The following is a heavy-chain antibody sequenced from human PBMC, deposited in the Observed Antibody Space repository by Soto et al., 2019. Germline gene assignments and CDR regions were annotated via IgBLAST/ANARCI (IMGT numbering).Heavy chain of an antibody. J-gene: IGHJ6*02. D-gene: IGHD2-21*02. CDR2: IYLDNDK. CDR1: GFSLSTRAVG. V-gene: IGHV2-5*02. CDR3: AHSRCGGDCLQSYPAHYYYGMDI. Sequence: QITLKESGPTLVKPTQTLTLTCTFSGFSLSTRAVGVGWIRQPPGKALEWLALIYLDNDKHYSPSLKSRLTITKDTSKNQGVRTMTNMDPEDTATYYCAHSRCGGDCLQSYPAHYYYGMDIWGQGTTVTVS.